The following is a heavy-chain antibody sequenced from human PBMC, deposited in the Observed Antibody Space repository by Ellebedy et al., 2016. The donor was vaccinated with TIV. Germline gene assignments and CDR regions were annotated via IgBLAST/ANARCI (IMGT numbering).Heavy chain of an antibody. CDR2: IGIGGTRT. D-gene: IGHD6-19*01. CDR3: ASPAVGHTTGCCRYYFDY. Sequence: GESLKISCTASGFTFSSYAMNWVRQAPGKGLEWVSSIGIGGTRTYYADSVKGRFTVSRDNSRNTVFLQMNSLSVEDTAVYYCASPAVGHTTGCCRYYFDYWGLGTLVTVSS. V-gene: IGHV3-23*01. CDR1: GFTFSSYA. J-gene: IGHJ4*02.